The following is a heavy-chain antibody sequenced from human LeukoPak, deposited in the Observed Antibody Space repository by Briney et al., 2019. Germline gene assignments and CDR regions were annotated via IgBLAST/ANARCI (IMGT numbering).Heavy chain of an antibody. V-gene: IGHV4-61*01. J-gene: IGHJ3*02. Sequence: SETLSLTCTVSGGSVSSESYHLSWIRQPPGKGLEWIAYIFNSGSSNYNPSLKSRVTISVDTSKNQFSLKLHSVTAADTAQYHCARGVGGVREGFDIWGQGTMVTVSS. D-gene: IGHD3-16*01. CDR3: ARGVGGVREGFDI. CDR2: IFNSGSS. CDR1: GGSVSSESYH.